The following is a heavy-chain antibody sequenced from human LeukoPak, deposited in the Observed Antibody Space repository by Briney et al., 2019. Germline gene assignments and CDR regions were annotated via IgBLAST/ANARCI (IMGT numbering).Heavy chain of an antibody. CDR2: IYYSGST. CDR1: GGSISSYY. J-gene: IGHJ5*02. CDR3: ARAPTARNWFDP. Sequence: PSETLFLTCTVSGGSISSYYWSWIRQPPGKGLEWIGYIYYSGSTNYNPSLKSRVTISVDTSKNQFSLKLSSVTAADTAVYYCARAPTARNWFDPWGQGTLVTVSS. V-gene: IGHV4-59*01.